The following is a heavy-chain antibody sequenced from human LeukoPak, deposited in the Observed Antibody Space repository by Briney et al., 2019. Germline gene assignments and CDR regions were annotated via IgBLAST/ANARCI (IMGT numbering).Heavy chain of an antibody. D-gene: IGHD2-15*01. CDR3: ARDRDGGFAFDI. CDR2: IMPNGETR. V-gene: IGHV3-64*01. CDR1: GFSFSNYV. J-gene: IGHJ3*02. Sequence: GGSLRLSCAASGFSFSNYVMPWVRQAPGKGLEYVSAIMPNGETRGYANSMKGRFTISRDNSKNTLYLQMGSLRAEDMAIYYCARDRDGGFAFDIWGQGTLATVSS.